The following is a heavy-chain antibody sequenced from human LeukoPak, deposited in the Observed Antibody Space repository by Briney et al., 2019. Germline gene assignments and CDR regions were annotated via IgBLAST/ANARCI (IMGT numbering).Heavy chain of an antibody. CDR3: AEAASVGTFDY. J-gene: IGHJ4*02. CDR1: GGSISSYY. CDR2: IYYSGST. Sequence: SETLSLTCTVSGGSISSYYWSWIRQPPGKGLEWIGYIYYSGSTNYNPSLKSRVTISVDTSENQFSLKLSSVTAADTAVYCCAEAASVGTFDYWGQGTLVTVSS. V-gene: IGHV4-59*01. D-gene: IGHD1-26*01.